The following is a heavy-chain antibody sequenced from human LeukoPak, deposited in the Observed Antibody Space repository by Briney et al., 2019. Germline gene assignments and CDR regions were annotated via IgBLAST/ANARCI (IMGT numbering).Heavy chain of an antibody. CDR2: IYYSGST. J-gene: IGHJ3*02. D-gene: IGHD2-2*01. CDR1: GGSISSSSYY. CDR3: GRHLSRLGYCSSTSCSPAFDI. V-gene: IGHV4-39*01. Sequence: SENLSLTCTVSGGSISSSSYYWGWIRQPPGKGLEWIGSIYYSGSTYYNPSLKSRITISVDTSKNQFSLKLSSVTAADTAVYYCGRHLSRLGYCSSTSCSPAFDIWGQGTMVTVSS.